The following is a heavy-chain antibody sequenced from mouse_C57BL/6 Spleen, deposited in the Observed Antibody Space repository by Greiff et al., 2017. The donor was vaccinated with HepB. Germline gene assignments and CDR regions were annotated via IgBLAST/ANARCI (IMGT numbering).Heavy chain of an antibody. CDR2: INPGSGGT. CDR3: ARGGNYYGSSYASFAY. V-gene: IGHV1-54*01. J-gene: IGHJ3*01. CDR1: GYAFTNYL. Sequence: QVQLQQSGAELVRPGTSVKVSCKASGYAFTNYLIEWVKQRPGQGLEWIGVINPGSGGTNYNEKFKGKATLTADKSSSTAYMQLSSLTSEDSAVYFCARGGNYYGSSYASFAYWGQGTLVTVSA. D-gene: IGHD1-1*01.